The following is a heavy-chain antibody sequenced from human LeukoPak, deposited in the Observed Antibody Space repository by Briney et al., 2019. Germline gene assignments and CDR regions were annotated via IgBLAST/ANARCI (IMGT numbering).Heavy chain of an antibody. V-gene: IGHV4-59*08. Sequence: SETLSLTCTVSGGSIGNYYWTWIRQPPGKGLEWIGYIYYTGSTYYDPSLESPVTMSLDTSKNQFSLKLSSVTAADTAVYYCARAGSSFHTGYYFDYWSQGTLVTVSS. CDR3: ARAGSSFHTGYYFDY. J-gene: IGHJ4*02. CDR2: IYYTGST. CDR1: GGSIGNYY. D-gene: IGHD5-18*01.